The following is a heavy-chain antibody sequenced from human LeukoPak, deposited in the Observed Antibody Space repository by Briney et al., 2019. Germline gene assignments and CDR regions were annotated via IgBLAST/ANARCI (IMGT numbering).Heavy chain of an antibody. D-gene: IGHD7-27*01. CDR3: AKEMKPGMHFDY. V-gene: IGHV3-30*18. J-gene: IGHJ4*02. CDR1: GFTFSRSS. Sequence: QPGGSLRLACAASGFTFSRSSVHWVRQAPGKGLEWVAVISHDGSNTDYTDSVKGRFTISRDNSKNTLYLQMNSLRAEDTAVYYCAKEMKPGMHFDYWGQRTLVTVSS. CDR2: ISHDGSNT.